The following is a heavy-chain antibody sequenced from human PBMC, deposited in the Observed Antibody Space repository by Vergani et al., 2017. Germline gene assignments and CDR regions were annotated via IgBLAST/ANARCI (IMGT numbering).Heavy chain of an antibody. Sequence: QVQLQESGPGLVKRSGTLSLTCAVSGGSISSSNWWSWVCQPPGKGVEWIGEIYHSGSTNYNPSLKSRVTISVDKSKNQFSLKLSSVTAADTAVYYCAREESQLAAADGYFDYWGQGTLVTVSS. CDR2: IYHSGST. D-gene: IGHD6-13*01. CDR3: AREESQLAAADGYFDY. CDR1: GGSISSSNW. V-gene: IGHV4-4*02. J-gene: IGHJ4*02.